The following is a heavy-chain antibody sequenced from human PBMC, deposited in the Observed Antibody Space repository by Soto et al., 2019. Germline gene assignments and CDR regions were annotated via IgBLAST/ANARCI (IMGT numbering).Heavy chain of an antibody. Sequence: SVKVSCKASGGTFSSFAITWVRQAPGQGLEWMGGSIPIFGTANYAQKFQGRVTITADESTSTAYMELSSLRYDDTAVYYCARDLVGAADNYGMDVWGQGTTVTVSS. CDR2: SIPIFGTA. J-gene: IGHJ6*02. CDR1: GGTFSSFA. D-gene: IGHD1-26*01. CDR3: ARDLVGAADNYGMDV. V-gene: IGHV1-69*13.